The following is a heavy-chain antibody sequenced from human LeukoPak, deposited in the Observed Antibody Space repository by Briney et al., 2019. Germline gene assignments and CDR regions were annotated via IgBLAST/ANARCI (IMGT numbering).Heavy chain of an antibody. Sequence: SETLSLTCTVSGGSISSYYWSWIRQPPGKGLEWIGYIYYSGSTNYNPSLKSRVTISVDTSKNQFSLKLSSVIAADTAVYYCAREVFDEGATTYNWFDPWGQGTLVTVSS. CDR1: GGSISSYY. D-gene: IGHD1-26*01. J-gene: IGHJ5*02. V-gene: IGHV4-59*01. CDR3: AREVFDEGATTYNWFDP. CDR2: IYYSGST.